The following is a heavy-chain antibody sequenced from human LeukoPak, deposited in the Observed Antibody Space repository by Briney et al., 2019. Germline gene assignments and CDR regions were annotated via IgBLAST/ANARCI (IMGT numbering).Heavy chain of an antibody. J-gene: IGHJ4*02. Sequence: GGSLRLSCAASGFTFSSYSMNWVRQAPGKGLEWVSSISSSSSYIYYADSVKGRFTISRDNAKNSLYLQMNSPRAEDTAVYYCARSWFGELTLDYWGQGTLVTVSS. V-gene: IGHV3-21*01. D-gene: IGHD3-10*01. CDR2: ISSSSSYI. CDR1: GFTFSSYS. CDR3: ARSWFGELTLDY.